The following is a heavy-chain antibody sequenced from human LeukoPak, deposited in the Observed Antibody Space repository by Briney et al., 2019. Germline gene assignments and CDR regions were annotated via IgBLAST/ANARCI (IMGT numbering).Heavy chain of an antibody. CDR2: INPNSGAT. J-gene: IGHJ5*02. CDR1: VYTFTGYY. Sequence: ASVKVSCKTSVYTFTGYYMHWVRQAPGQGLEWMGWINPNSGATSYAQNFQGRVTMTRDTSISTAYMELSRLRTDDTAFYYCARTGTPTADWFDPWGQGTLVTVSS. V-gene: IGHV1-2*02. D-gene: IGHD1-1*01. CDR3: ARTGTPTADWFDP.